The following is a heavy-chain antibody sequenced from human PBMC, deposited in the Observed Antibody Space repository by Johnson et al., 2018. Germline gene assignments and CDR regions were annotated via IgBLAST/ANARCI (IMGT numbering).Heavy chain of an antibody. CDR1: GGSFSGYY. Sequence: QVQLQQWGAGLLKPSETLSLICAVYGGSFSGYYWRWIRQPPGKGLEWIGEINHSGNTNFNPSLKSRVTISVDTSKNQFSLKLSSVTAADTALYYCARGGYCRGGSGLLRARPGYVQHWGQGTLVTVSS. J-gene: IGHJ1*01. CDR2: INHSGNT. CDR3: ARGGYCRGGSGLLRARPGYVQH. D-gene: IGHD2-15*01. V-gene: IGHV4-34*01.